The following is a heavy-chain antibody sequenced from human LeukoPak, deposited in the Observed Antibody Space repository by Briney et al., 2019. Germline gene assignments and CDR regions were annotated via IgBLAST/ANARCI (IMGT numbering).Heavy chain of an antibody. CDR1: GGSISSYY. V-gene: IGHV4-4*07. D-gene: IGHD3-16*01. CDR2: IYTSGST. CDR3: AREIYYDYVWGSIITGAFDI. Sequence: SETLSLTCTVSGGSISSYYWSWLRQPAGKGLEWIGRIYTSGSTNYNPSLKSRVTMSVDTSKNQFSLKLSSVTAADTAVYYCAREIYYDYVWGSIITGAFDIWGQGTMVTVSS. J-gene: IGHJ3*02.